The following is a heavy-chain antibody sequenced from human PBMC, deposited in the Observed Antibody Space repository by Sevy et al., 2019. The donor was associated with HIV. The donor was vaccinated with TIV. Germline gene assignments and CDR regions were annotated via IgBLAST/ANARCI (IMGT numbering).Heavy chain of an antibody. CDR3: ATDSLGSGSYPFDY. CDR2: FDPEDGET. CDR1: GYTLTELS. J-gene: IGHJ4*02. D-gene: IGHD3-10*01. Sequence: ASVKVSCKVSGYTLTELSMHWVRQAPGKGLEWMGGFDPEDGETIYAQKFQGRVTMTEDTSTDTAYMELSSLRSEDTDVYYCATDSLGSGSYPFDYWGQGTLVTVFS. V-gene: IGHV1-24*01.